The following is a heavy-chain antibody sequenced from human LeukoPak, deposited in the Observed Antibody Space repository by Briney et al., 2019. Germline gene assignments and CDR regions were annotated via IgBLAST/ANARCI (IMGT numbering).Heavy chain of an antibody. J-gene: IGHJ4*02. CDR3: ERVKAALTRTFDY. D-gene: IGHD6-25*01. CDR2: ISSSSSYI. V-gene: IGHV3-21*01. Sequence: PGGSLRLSCAASGFTFSSYSMNWVRQAPGMGLEWVSSISSSSSYIYYADSVKGRFTISRDNAKNSLYLQMNSLRAEDTAVYYCERVKAALTRTFDYWGQGTLVTVSS. CDR1: GFTFSSYS.